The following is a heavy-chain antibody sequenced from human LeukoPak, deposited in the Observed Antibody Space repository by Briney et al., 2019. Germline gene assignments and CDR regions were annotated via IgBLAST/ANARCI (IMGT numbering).Heavy chain of an antibody. CDR1: GFTFSRDW. D-gene: IGHD5/OR15-5a*01. V-gene: IGHV3-74*03. Sequence: GGSLRLSCAASGFTFSRDWMHWVRQAPGKGLVWVSRISDDGSITTYADSVQGRFTISRDNAKSTVFLQMNSLRVEDTAVYFCVRPYPEYNVYDRHFCFWGQGILVTVSP. CDR3: VRPYPEYNVYDRHFCF. J-gene: IGHJ4*02. CDR2: ISDDGSIT.